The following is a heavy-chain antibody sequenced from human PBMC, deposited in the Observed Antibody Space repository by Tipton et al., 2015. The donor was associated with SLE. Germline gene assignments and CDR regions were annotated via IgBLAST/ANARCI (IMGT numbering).Heavy chain of an antibody. V-gene: IGHV4-4*07. CDR3: ARVLYSGGYFDY. J-gene: IGHJ4*02. CDR2: IYTSGST. Sequence: GLVKPSETLSLTCTVSGASISDYYWSWIRQSAGEGLEWIGHIYTSGSTDYNPSLKSRVTMSVDTSKSQFSLKLSSVTAADTAIYYCARVLYSGGYFDYWGQGTLVNVSS. CDR1: GASISDYY. D-gene: IGHD2-21*01.